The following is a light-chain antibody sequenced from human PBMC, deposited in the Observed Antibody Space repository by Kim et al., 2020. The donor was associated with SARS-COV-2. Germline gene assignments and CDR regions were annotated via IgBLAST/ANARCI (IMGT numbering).Light chain of an antibody. CDR3: QQYYSTPNG. CDR1: QSVFYSSNNKNY. V-gene: IGKV4-1*01. J-gene: IGKJ2*03. CDR2: WAS. Sequence: RATLNCKSSQSVFYSSNNKNYLAWYQQKPRQPPTLLIYWASTRDSGVPDRFTGSGSGTDFTLTISSLQAEDVAVYYCQQYYSTPNGFGQGTKLEIK.